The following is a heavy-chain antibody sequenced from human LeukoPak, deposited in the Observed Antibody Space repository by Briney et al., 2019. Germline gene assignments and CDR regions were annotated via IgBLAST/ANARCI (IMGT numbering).Heavy chain of an antibody. CDR3: AKLNPPYYYDSSGYYYGAY. CDR2: IRYDGSNK. D-gene: IGHD3-22*01. V-gene: IGHV3-30*02. J-gene: IGHJ4*02. CDR1: GFTFSSYG. Sequence: GGSLRLSCAASGFTFSSYGMHWVRQAPGKGLEWVAFIRYDGSNKYYADSVKGRFTVSRDNSKNTLYLQMNSLRAEDTAVYYCAKLNPPYYYDSSGYYYGAYWGQGTLVTVSS.